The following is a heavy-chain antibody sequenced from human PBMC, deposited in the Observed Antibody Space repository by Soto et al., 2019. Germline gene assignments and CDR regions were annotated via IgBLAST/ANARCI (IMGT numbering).Heavy chain of an antibody. CDR2: IYYSGST. V-gene: IGHV4-30-4*01. D-gene: IGHD3-22*01. CDR1: GGSISSGDYY. CDR3: ARDHSDSSGYRKWFDP. Sequence: SETLSLTCTVSGGSISSGDYYWSWFRQPPGKGLEWIGYIYYSGSTYYNPSLKSRVTISVDTSKNQFSLKLSSVTAADTAVYYCARDHSDSSGYRKWFDPWGQGTLVTVAS. J-gene: IGHJ5*02.